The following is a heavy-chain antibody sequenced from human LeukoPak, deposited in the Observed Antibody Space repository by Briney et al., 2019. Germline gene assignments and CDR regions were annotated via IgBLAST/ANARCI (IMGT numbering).Heavy chain of an antibody. Sequence: GGSLRLSCAASGFTFSSYGMHWVRQAPGKGLEWVAVISYDGSNKYYADSVKGRFTISRDNSKNTLYLQMNSLRAEDTAVYYCARGLDAIVGATGYWGQGTLVTVSS. CDR2: ISYDGSNK. J-gene: IGHJ4*02. D-gene: IGHD1-26*01. CDR3: ARGLDAIVGATGY. CDR1: GFTFSSYG. V-gene: IGHV3-30*03.